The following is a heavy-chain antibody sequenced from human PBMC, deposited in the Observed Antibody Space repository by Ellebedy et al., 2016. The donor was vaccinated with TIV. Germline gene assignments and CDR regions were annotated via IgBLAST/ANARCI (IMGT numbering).Heavy chain of an antibody. V-gene: IGHV3-11*06. CDR1: GFTFSDHY. Sequence: PGGSLRLSCTASGFTFSDHYMSWIRQAPGKGLEWVSSISSSSSYIHYADSVKGRFTISRDNAKNSLYLQMNSLRAEDTAVYYCAREGGYSGYENFDYWGQGTLVTVSS. J-gene: IGHJ4*02. CDR3: AREGGYSGYENFDY. D-gene: IGHD5-12*01. CDR2: ISSSSSYI.